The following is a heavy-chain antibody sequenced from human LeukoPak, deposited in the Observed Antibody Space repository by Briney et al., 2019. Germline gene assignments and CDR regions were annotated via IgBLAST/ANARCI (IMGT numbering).Heavy chain of an antibody. V-gene: IGHV3-48*03. D-gene: IGHD1-20*01. CDR3: ARGPSGGNNLWMDY. J-gene: IGHJ4*02. CDR1: GFTFSSYE. CDR2: ISASGTIT. Sequence: GGSLRLSCAASGFTFSSYEMNWVRQAPGKGLEWISYISASGTITHYADSVEGRFTISRDNAKNSLYLQMNSLRAEDTAVYYCARGPSGGNNLWMDYWGQGTLVTVSS.